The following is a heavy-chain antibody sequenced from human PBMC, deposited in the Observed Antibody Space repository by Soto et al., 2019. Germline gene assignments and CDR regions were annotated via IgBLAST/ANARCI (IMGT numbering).Heavy chain of an antibody. CDR3: ARGGYCSGGSCYYYYSYMDV. D-gene: IGHD2-15*01. CDR1: GGSFSGYY. Sequence: PSETLSLTCAVYGGSFSGYYWSWIRQPPGKGLEWIGEINHSGSTNYNPSLKSRVTISVDTSKNQFSLKLSSVTAADTAVYYCARGGYCSGGSCYYYYSYMDVWGQGTTVTVSS. V-gene: IGHV4-34*01. CDR2: INHSGST. J-gene: IGHJ6*03.